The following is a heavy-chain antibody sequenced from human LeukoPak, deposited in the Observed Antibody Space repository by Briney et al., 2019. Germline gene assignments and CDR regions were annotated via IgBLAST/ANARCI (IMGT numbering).Heavy chain of an antibody. CDR1: GFTFSSYG. D-gene: IGHD3-22*01. J-gene: IGHJ4*02. Sequence: PGGSLRLSSAASGFTFSSYGMHWVRQAPGKGLEWVAVISYDGSNKYYADSVKGRFTISRDNSKNTLYLQMNSLRAEDTAVYYCAKVQVGYYDSSGPMDYWGQGTLVTVSS. CDR3: AKVQVGYYDSSGPMDY. CDR2: ISYDGSNK. V-gene: IGHV3-30*18.